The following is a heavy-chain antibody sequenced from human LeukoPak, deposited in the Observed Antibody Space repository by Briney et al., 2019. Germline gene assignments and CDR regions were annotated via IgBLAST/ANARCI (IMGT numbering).Heavy chain of an antibody. Sequence: GGSLRLSCAASGFTFDDYAMHWVRQAPGKGLEWVSGISWNSGSIGYADSVKGRFTISRDNAKNSLYLQMNSLRAEDTALYYCAKGISKWELLTAGYFQHWGQGTLVTVSS. V-gene: IGHV3-9*01. D-gene: IGHD1-26*01. J-gene: IGHJ1*01. CDR1: GFTFDDYA. CDR3: AKGISKWELLTAGYFQH. CDR2: ISWNSGSI.